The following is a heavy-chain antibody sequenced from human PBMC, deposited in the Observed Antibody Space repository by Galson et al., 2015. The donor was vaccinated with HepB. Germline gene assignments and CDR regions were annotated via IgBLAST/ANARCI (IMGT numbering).Heavy chain of an antibody. V-gene: IGHV4-34*01. Sequence: ETLSLTCAVYGGSFSGYYWSWIRQPPGKGLEWIGEINHSGSTNYNPSLKSRVTISVDTSKNQFSLKLSSVTAADTAVYYCARVKKTVTTGGYFDYWGQGTLVTVSS. CDR3: ARVKKTVTTGGYFDY. D-gene: IGHD4-17*01. CDR2: INHSGST. J-gene: IGHJ4*02. CDR1: GGSFSGYY.